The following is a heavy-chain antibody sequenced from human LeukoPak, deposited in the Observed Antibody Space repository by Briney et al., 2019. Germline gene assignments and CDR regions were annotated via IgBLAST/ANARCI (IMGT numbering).Heavy chain of an antibody. J-gene: IGHJ4*02. D-gene: IGHD6-13*01. CDR3: AKDRRLIAAAGTYDY. CDR2: IIGSGGST. Sequence: PGGSLTLSCAVSGVTFSSYAMSWVRQAPGKGLEWVSDIIGSGGSTYYAYSVKGRFTISRDNSKNTLYLQLNSMRAEDTAVYYCAKDRRLIAAAGTYDYWCQGTLVTVSS. V-gene: IGHV3-23*01. CDR1: GVTFSSYA.